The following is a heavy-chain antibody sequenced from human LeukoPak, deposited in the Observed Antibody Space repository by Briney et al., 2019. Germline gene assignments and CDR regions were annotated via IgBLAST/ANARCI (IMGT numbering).Heavy chain of an antibody. CDR2: ISSSSSTI. J-gene: IGHJ4*02. D-gene: IGHD6-13*01. CDR1: GFTFSSYS. CDR3: ARDPIAAAGTLDY. V-gene: IGHV3-48*01. Sequence: PGGSLRLSCAASGFTFSSYSMNWVRQAPGKGLEWVSYISSSSSTIYYADSVKGRFTISRDNAKNSLYPQMNSLRAEDTAVYYCARDPIAAAGTLDYWGQGTLVTVSS.